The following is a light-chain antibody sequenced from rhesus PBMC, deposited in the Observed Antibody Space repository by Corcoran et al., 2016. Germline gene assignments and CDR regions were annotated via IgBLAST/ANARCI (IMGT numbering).Light chain of an antibody. CDR2: EVT. CDR3: CSYAGANTHI. Sequence: QAAPTQSPSVSGAPGQSVTITCTGTSSDIGDYSFVSWFQHHPGAAPKVLIYEVTKRPSGVSDRFSGSKSGNTASLTISGLQAEDEADYYCCSYAGANTHIFGSGTRLSVL. J-gene: IGLJ1*01. CDR1: SSDIGDYSF. V-gene: IGLV2-32*02.